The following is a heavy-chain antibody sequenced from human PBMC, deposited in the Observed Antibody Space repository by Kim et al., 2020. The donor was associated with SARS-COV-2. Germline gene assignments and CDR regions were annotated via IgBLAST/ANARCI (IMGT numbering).Heavy chain of an antibody. D-gene: IGHD6-19*01. V-gene: IGHV4-4*02. Sequence: SETLSLTCAVSGGSISSSNWWSWVRQPPGKGLEWIGEIYHSGSTNYNPSLKSRVTISVDQSKTQFSLTLSSVTAADTAVYYCASSSGIAVAGTKSWGQGTLVTVSS. CDR2: IYHSGST. CDR1: GGSISSSNW. J-gene: IGHJ4*02. CDR3: ASSSGIAVAGTKS.